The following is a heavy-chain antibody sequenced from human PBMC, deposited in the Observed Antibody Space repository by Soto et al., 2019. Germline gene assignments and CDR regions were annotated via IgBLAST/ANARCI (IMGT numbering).Heavy chain of an antibody. J-gene: IGHJ4*02. CDR1: VFTFSSYA. D-gene: IGHD3-10*01. V-gene: IGHV3-23*01. CDR3: AKDKHYYGSGTKGPFDY. Sequence: WWSLRLSCSASVFTFSSYAMSWFRQAPGKGLEWVSAISGSGGSTYYADSVKGRFTISRDNSKNTLYLQMNSLRAEDAAVYYCAKDKHYYGSGTKGPFDYWGQGTLVTVSS. CDR2: ISGSGGST.